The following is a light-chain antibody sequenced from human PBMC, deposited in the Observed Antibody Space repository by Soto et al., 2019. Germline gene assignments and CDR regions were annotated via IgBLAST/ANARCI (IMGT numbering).Light chain of an antibody. V-gene: IGLV2-14*01. CDR1: SSDVGGYNY. CDR2: EVS. Sequence: QSALTQPASVSGSPGQSIIISCTGTSSDVGGYNYVSWYQQHPGRVPKLMIYEVSNRPSGVSNRFSGSKSGNVASLTVSGLQAEDEADYYCSSYTSSTTVVFGGGTQLTVL. CDR3: SSYTSSTTVV. J-gene: IGLJ3*02.